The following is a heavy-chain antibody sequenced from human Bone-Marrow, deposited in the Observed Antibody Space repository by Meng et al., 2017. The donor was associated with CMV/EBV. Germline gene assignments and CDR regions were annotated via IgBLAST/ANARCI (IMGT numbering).Heavy chain of an antibody. J-gene: IGHJ4*02. Sequence: YICTSDWSGCVHQLPEKGLECFAIIYPHDSNTRYRPSFQGQVTISADKSMNTSYLQWSSLEASDTAMYYCARHEDYGDYGVGNFFDYWGQGTLVTVSS. CDR1: YICTSDW. V-gene: IGHV5-51*07. D-gene: IGHD4-17*01. CDR3: ARHEDYGDYGVGNFFDY. CDR2: IYPHDSNT.